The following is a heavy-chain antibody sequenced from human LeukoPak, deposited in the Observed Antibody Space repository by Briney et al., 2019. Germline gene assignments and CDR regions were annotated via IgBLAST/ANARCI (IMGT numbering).Heavy chain of an antibody. CDR1: GYTFTSYG. V-gene: IGHV1-18*01. D-gene: IGHD3-10*01. Sequence: ASVKVSCKASGYTFTSYGISWVRQAPGQGLEWMGWISAYNGNTNYAQKLQGRVTMTTDTSTSTAYMELRSLRSDDTAVYCCARDNYYGSGSYYNTGRRFDPWGQGTLVTVST. CDR2: ISAYNGNT. J-gene: IGHJ5*02. CDR3: ARDNYYGSGSYYNTGRRFDP.